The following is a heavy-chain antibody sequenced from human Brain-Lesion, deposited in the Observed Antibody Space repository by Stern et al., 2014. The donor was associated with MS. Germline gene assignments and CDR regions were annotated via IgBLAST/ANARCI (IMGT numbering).Heavy chain of an antibody. J-gene: IGHJ4*02. V-gene: IGHV1-2*02. CDR1: GYTFTGYY. CDR3: ATYYYDATGYNDF. Sequence: QVQLVQSGAEVKKPGASVKVSCKASGYTFTGYYMHWVRQAPGQGLEWMGWINPKSVGTNYAQKFQGGVTMTRDTSINTAYMELSRLRSDDTAVYYCATYYYDATGYNDFWGQGTLVTVSS. D-gene: IGHD3-22*01. CDR2: INPKSVGT.